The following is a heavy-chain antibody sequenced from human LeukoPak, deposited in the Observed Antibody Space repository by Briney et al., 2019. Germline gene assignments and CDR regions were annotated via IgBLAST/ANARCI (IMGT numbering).Heavy chain of an antibody. CDR3: ARYSSSWYWYFDY. J-gene: IGHJ4*02. CDR1: GYSFTSYW. Sequence: GASLKISCKGSGYSFTSYWIGWVRPLPGKGLEWMGIIYPGDSDTRYSPSFQGQVTISADKSISTAYLQWSSLKASDTAMYYCARYSSSWYWYFDYWGQGTLVTVSS. CDR2: IYPGDSDT. D-gene: IGHD6-13*01. V-gene: IGHV5-51*01.